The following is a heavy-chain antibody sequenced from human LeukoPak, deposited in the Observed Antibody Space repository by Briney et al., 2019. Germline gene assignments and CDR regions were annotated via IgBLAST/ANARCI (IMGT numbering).Heavy chain of an antibody. Sequence: GGSLRLSCAASEFTFSNYAMSWVRQAPGKGLEWVSVISGRGGSTYYADSVKGRFTISRDNSKNTLYLQMNSLRAEDTAVYYCAKDRGPRDPTFDYWGQGTLVTVSS. D-gene: IGHD3-10*01. CDR2: ISGRGGST. CDR1: EFTFSNYA. CDR3: AKDRGPRDPTFDY. J-gene: IGHJ4*02. V-gene: IGHV3-23*01.